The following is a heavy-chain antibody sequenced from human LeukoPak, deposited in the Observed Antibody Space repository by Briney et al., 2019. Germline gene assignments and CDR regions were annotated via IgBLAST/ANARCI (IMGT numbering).Heavy chain of an antibody. CDR1: GFTFSSYA. D-gene: IGHD5-24*01. V-gene: IGHV3-30-3*01. CDR3: ARVSKMGSPFDY. CDR2: ISYDGSNK. Sequence: GGSLRLSCAASGFTFSSYAMHWVRQAPGKGLEWVAVISYDGSNKYYADSVKGRFTISRDNSKNTLYLQMNSLRAEDMAVYYCARVSKMGSPFDYWGQGTLVTVSS. J-gene: IGHJ4*02.